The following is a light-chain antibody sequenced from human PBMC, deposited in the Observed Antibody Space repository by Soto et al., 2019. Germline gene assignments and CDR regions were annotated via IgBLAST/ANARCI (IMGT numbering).Light chain of an antibody. CDR1: RAIVTY. V-gene: IGKV1-39*01. Sequence: DIQMSQSPSSLSASVWDRVTITCRASRAIVTYLNWYQQKPEKAPKLLIYAASTLQSGVPSRFSGSGSGTDFTLTINSLQPEDFATYYCQQSYSAPITFGQGTRLEI. J-gene: IGKJ5*01. CDR2: AAS. CDR3: QQSYSAPIT.